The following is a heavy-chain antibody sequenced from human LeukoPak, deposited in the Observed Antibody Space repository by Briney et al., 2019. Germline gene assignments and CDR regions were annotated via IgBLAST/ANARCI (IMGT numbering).Heavy chain of an antibody. D-gene: IGHD1-7*01. Sequence: GASVKVSCKASGYTFTSYAMNWVRQAPGQGLEWMGWINTNTGNPTYAQGFTGRFVFSLDTSVSTAYLQISSLKAEDTAVYYCARDESVGAIKSWNYGYYYGMDVWGQGTTVTVSS. CDR2: INTNTGNP. V-gene: IGHV7-4-1*02. J-gene: IGHJ6*02. CDR1: GYTFTSYA. CDR3: ARDESVGAIKSWNYGYYYGMDV.